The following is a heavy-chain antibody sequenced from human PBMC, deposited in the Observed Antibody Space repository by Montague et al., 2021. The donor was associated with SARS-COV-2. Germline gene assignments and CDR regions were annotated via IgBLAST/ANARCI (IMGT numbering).Heavy chain of an antibody. CDR1: GESFSGFF. V-gene: IGHV4-34*01. D-gene: IGHD4-11*01. J-gene: IGHJ4*02. CDR3: ARWDPQTLTVISLRGKSANDY. CDR2: INDRGVTNY. Sequence: SETLSLTCAVYGESFSGFFWSWIRRPPGKELEWIAEINDRGVTNYNYNPSLGSRVTISADTSKNQFSLKLRSVTAADTAVYYCARWDPQTLTVISLRGKSANDYWGQGTLVTVSS.